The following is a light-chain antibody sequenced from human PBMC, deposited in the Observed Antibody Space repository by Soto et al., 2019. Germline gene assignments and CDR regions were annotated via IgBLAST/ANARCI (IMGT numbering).Light chain of an antibody. Sequence: DIRMTQSPSSLSASVGDRVTVTCLASQSISSYLNWYQQKPGKAPKLLIYAASTLQSGVPSRFSGSGSGTEFTLTISSLQPEDFATYYCQQLNSYPITFGQGTRLEIK. CDR1: QSISSY. V-gene: IGKV1-9*01. J-gene: IGKJ5*01. CDR3: QQLNSYPIT. CDR2: AAS.